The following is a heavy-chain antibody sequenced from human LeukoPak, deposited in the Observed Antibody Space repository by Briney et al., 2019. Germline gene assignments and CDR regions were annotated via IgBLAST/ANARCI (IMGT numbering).Heavy chain of an antibody. V-gene: IGHV3-21*01. D-gene: IGHD3-3*01. Sequence: GGSLRLSCAASGFTFSSYSMNWVRQAPGKGLEWVSSISSSSSYIYYADSVKGRFTISRDNAKNSLYLQMNSLRAEDTAVYYCAKGVSDDFWSGYYPYYYYYMDVWGKGTTVTVSS. CDR2: ISSSSSYI. J-gene: IGHJ6*03. CDR3: AKGVSDDFWSGYYPYYYYYMDV. CDR1: GFTFSSYS.